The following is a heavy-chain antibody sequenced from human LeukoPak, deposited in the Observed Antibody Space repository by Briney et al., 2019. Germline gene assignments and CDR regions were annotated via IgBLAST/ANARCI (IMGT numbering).Heavy chain of an antibody. D-gene: IGHD3-9*01. CDR2: IYYNGST. Sequence: PSETLSLTCSVSGGSITSRTYYWGWIRQPPGRGLEWFGNIYYNGSTYDNPSLKSRVTISIDTSKSQFSLKLTSVTAADTAVYYCARLGGFNFYYDIPWVQGYYFDYWGQGALVTVSS. CDR1: GGSITSRTYY. J-gene: IGHJ4*02. V-gene: IGHV4-39*01. CDR3: ARLGGFNFYYDIPWVQGYYFDY.